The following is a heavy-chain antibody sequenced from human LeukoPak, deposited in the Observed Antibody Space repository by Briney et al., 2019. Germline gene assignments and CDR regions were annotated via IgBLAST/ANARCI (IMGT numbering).Heavy chain of an antibody. CDR2: IYQSGAT. D-gene: IGHD3-22*01. CDR3: ARRNYYDSTGYLES. J-gene: IGHJ4*02. Sequence: SETLSLTCAVSGGSISGSNWWSWVRQSPGKGLEWIGEIYQSGATNYNPVFKSRVTISLDKSKNQFSLKVTSVTAADTAVYYCARRNYYDSTGYLESWGQRTLVTASS. V-gene: IGHV4-4*02. CDR1: GGSISGSNW.